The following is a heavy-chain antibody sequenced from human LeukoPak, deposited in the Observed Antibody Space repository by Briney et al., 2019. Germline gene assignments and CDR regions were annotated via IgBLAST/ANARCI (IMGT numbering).Heavy chain of an antibody. CDR1: GGSISSYY. D-gene: IGHD2-15*01. CDR3: ARLRGGLLGTHALDI. V-gene: IGHV4-59*08. J-gene: IGHJ3*02. Sequence: SETLSLTCTVSGGSISSYYWSWIRQPPGKGLEWIGYIYYSGSTNYNPSLKSRVTISVDPSKKQFSLNLSSVTAADTAVYYCARLRGGLLGTHALDIWGQGTMVTVSA. CDR2: IYYSGST.